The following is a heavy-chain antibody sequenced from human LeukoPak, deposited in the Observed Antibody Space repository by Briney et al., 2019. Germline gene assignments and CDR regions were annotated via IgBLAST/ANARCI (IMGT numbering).Heavy chain of an antibody. V-gene: IGHV3-66*01. D-gene: IGHD3-22*01. Sequence: GGSLRLSCAASGFTVSSNYMSWVRQAPGKGLEWVSVIYSGGSTYYADSVKGRFTISRDNSKNTLYLQMNSLRAEDTAVYYCARGLPYDSNSRDDAFDIWGQGTMVTVSS. CDR2: IYSGGST. J-gene: IGHJ3*02. CDR3: ARGLPYDSNSRDDAFDI. CDR1: GFTVSSNY.